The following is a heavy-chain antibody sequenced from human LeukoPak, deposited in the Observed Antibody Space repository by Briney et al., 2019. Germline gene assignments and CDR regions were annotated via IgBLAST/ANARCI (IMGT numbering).Heavy chain of an antibody. D-gene: IGHD3-9*01. CDR3: ARGPAKRYFDWLPYFDY. Sequence: ASVKVSCKASGYTFTSYYMHWVRHAPGQGLKWMGKINPSGGSTSYAQKFQGRVTMTRDTSTSTVYMELSSLRSEDTAVYYCARGPAKRYFDWLPYFDYWGQGTLVTVSS. CDR2: INPSGGST. CDR1: GYTFTSYY. J-gene: IGHJ4*02. V-gene: IGHV1-46*01.